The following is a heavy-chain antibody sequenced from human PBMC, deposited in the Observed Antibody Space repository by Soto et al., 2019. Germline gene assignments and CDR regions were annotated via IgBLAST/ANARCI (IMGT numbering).Heavy chain of an antibody. CDR1: GFRFSQYW. Sequence: GGSLRLSCATSGFRFSQYWMSWVRQVPGKGLEWVANIKEDGSAKYYVDSVKGRFTISKDNTKNSLYLQMNSLRVEDTAVYYCARELDGIDVWGQGATVTVSS. V-gene: IGHV3-7*05. CDR3: ARELDGIDV. CDR2: IKEDGSAK. J-gene: IGHJ6*02.